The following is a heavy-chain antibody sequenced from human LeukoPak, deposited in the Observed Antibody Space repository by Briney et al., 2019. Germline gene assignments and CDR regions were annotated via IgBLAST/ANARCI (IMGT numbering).Heavy chain of an antibody. V-gene: IGHV3-23*01. D-gene: IGHD5-24*01. CDR2: ISGSGGST. CDR3: AKEVRWLQWNY. CDR1: GFTFSSYA. Sequence: GGSLRLACAASGFTFSSYAMSWVRQAPGKGLEWVSAISGSGGSTYYADSVKGRFTISRDNSKNTRYLQMNSLRDEDTAVYYCAKEVRWLQWNYWGQGTLVTVSS. J-gene: IGHJ4*02.